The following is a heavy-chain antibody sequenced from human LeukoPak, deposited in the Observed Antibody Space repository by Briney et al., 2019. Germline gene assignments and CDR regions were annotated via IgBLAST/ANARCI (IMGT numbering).Heavy chain of an antibody. CDR1: GFTFSSYA. Sequence: GGSLRLSCAASGFTFSSYAMSWVRQAPGKGLEWVSRINSDGSSTSYADSVKGRFTISRDNAKNTLYLQMNSLRAEDTAVYYCARGMESGGRRGGYYFDYWGQGTLVTVSS. D-gene: IGHD2-15*01. CDR2: INSDGSST. CDR3: ARGMESGGRRGGYYFDY. V-gene: IGHV3-74*01. J-gene: IGHJ4*02.